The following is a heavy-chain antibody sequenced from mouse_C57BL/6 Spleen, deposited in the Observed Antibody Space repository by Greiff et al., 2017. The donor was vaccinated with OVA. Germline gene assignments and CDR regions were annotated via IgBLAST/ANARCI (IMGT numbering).Heavy chain of an antibody. V-gene: IGHV1-80*01. J-gene: IGHJ4*01. Sequence: QVQLQQSGAELVKPGASVKISCKASGYAFSSYWMNWVKQRPGKGLEWIGQIYPGDGDTNYNGKFKGKATLTADKSSSTAYMQLSSLTSEDSAVYFCARGRDVGAMDYWGQGTSVTVSS. CDR2: IYPGDGDT. D-gene: IGHD3-3*01. CDR1: GYAFSSYW. CDR3: ARGRDVGAMDY.